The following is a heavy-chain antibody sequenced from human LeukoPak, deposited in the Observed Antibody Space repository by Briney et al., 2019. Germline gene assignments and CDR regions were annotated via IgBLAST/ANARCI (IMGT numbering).Heavy chain of an antibody. CDR2: IIPIIGIA. V-gene: IGHV1-69*02. CDR1: GGTFSSYT. D-gene: IGHD4-23*01. CDR3: ASPDYGGNPSLSFDY. Sequence: ASVKVSCKASGGTFSSYTISWVRQAPGQGLGWRGRIIPIIGIANYAQKFQGRVTITADKSTSTAYMELSSLRSEDTAVYYCASPDYGGNPSLSFDYWRQGTLLTDSS. J-gene: IGHJ4*02.